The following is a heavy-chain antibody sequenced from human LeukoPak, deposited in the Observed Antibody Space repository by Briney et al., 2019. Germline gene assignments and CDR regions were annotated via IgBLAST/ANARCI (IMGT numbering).Heavy chain of an antibody. Sequence: GGSLRLSCAASGFTFSSYAMSWVRQAPGKGLEWVSAIRGSGGSTYYADSVKGRFTISRDNSKNTLYLQMNSLRVEDTAVYYCAKNREYYDSSGYPDAFDIWGQGTMVTVSS. CDR1: GFTFSSYA. V-gene: IGHV3-23*01. CDR2: IRGSGGST. CDR3: AKNREYYDSSGYPDAFDI. D-gene: IGHD3-22*01. J-gene: IGHJ3*02.